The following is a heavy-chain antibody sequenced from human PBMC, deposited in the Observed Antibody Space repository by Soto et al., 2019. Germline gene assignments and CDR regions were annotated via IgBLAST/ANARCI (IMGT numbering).Heavy chain of an antibody. Sequence: GGSLRLSCAASGFTFSSYGMHWVRQAPGKGLEWVAVISYDGRNQYYADSVKGRFTVSRDNSKSTLYLQMDSLGVEDSAVYYCAKGGSSSARYFDYWGQGTLVTVSS. CDR2: ISYDGRNQ. CDR3: AKGGSSSARYFDY. CDR1: GFTFSSYG. V-gene: IGHV3-33*05. J-gene: IGHJ4*02. D-gene: IGHD6-6*01.